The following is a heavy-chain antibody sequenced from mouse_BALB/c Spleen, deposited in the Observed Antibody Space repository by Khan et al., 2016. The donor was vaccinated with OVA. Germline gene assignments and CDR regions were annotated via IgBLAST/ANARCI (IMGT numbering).Heavy chain of an antibody. Sequence: QVQLKQSGPGLVQPSQSLSITCTVSGFSLRTYGIHWVRQSPGKGLEWLGLIWSDGRTDYNVPFISRLSITKDNSKSQGFFKMNSQQPDDTAIYYCARNSYRYGFSYWGQGTLVTVSA. CDR2: IWSDGRT. CDR3: ARNSYRYGFSY. J-gene: IGHJ3*01. D-gene: IGHD2-12*01. V-gene: IGHV2-2*01. CDR1: GFSLRTYG.